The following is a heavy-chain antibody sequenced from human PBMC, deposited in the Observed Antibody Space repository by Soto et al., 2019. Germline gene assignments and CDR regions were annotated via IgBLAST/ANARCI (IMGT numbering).Heavy chain of an antibody. V-gene: IGHV3-23*01. CDR2: ISGSGGST. CDR3: AKFPAGSGIKGEIDY. CDR1: GFTFSSYA. Sequence: PGGSVRLSCAASGFTFSSYAMSWVRQAPGKGLEWVSAISGSGGSTYYADSVKGRFTISRDNSKNTLYLQMNSLRAEDTAVYYCAKFPAGSGIKGEIDYWGQGTLVTVSS. D-gene: IGHD3-10*01. J-gene: IGHJ4*02.